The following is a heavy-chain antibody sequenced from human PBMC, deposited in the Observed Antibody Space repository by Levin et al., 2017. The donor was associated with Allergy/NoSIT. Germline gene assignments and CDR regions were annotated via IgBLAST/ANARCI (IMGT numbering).Heavy chain of an antibody. Sequence: PGGSLRLSCAASGFTFSSYGMHWVRQAPGKGLEWVAVISYDGRNKYYADSVKGRFTISRDNSKNTLYLQMNSLRAEDTAVYYCARGAARKPLGYWGQGTLVTVSS. V-gene: IGHV3-30*03. CDR3: ARGAARKPLGY. CDR1: GFTFSSYG. D-gene: IGHD6-6*01. CDR2: ISYDGRNK. J-gene: IGHJ4*02.